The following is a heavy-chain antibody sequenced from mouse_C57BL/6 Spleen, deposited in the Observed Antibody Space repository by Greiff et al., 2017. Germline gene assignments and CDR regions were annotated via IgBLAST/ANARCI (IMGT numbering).Heavy chain of an antibody. CDR1: GYTFTSYW. CDR3: ARGKPSFDY. Sequence: QVQLQQPGAELVMPGASVKLSCKASGYTFTSYWMHWVKQRPGQGLEWIGEIDPSDSYTNYNHKFKGKSTLTVDTSSSTAYMQLSSLASEVSAVYCCARGKPSFDYGGQGTTLTVSS. V-gene: IGHV1-69*01. CDR2: IDPSDSYT. J-gene: IGHJ2*01. D-gene: IGHD6-1*01.